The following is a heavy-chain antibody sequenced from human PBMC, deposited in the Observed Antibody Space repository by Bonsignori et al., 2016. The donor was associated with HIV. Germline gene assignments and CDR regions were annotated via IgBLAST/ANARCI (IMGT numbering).Heavy chain of an antibody. V-gene: IGHV4-61*02. CDR2: IYTTGST. CDR1: GGSISSGSYY. Sequence: SETLSLTCTVSGGSISSGSYYWSWIRQPAGKGLEWIGRIYTTGSTNYNPSLESRVTISADTSKHHFSLNLSSVTAADTAVYYCARANYYDNSGYYYFDNWGQGTLVTVSS. D-gene: IGHD3-22*01. J-gene: IGHJ4*02. CDR3: ARANYYDNSGYYYFDN.